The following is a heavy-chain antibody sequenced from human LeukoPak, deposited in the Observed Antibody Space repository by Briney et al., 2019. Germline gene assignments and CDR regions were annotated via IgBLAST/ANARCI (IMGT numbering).Heavy chain of an antibody. V-gene: IGHV3-74*01. D-gene: IGHD6-6*01. J-gene: IGHJ4*02. CDR1: GFTFSSYW. CDR3: ARDWQLVPFDY. CDR2: INSDGSST. Sequence: GGSLRLSCAASGFTFSSYWMHWVRQAPGKGLVWVSRINSDGSSTSYADSVKGRFTISRDNAKNTLYLQMSSLRAEDTAVYYCARDWQLVPFDYWGQGTLVTVSS.